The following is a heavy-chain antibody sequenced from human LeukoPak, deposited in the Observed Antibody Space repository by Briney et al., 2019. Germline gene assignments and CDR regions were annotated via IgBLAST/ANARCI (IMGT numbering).Heavy chain of an antibody. CDR3: ARRVVVAAAPYYFDY. D-gene: IGHD2-2*01. J-gene: IGHJ4*02. CDR1: GFTFSSYW. V-gene: IGHV3-74*01. Sequence: GGSLRLSCAASGFTFSSYWMHWVRQPPGKGLVWVSQINSDGSSTNYADSVRGRFTISRDNAENTLYLQMNSLRVEDTAVYYCARRVVVAAAPYYFDYWGQGTLVTVSS. CDR2: INSDGSST.